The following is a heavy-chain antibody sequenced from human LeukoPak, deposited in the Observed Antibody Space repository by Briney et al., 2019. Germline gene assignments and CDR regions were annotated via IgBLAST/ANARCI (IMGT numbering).Heavy chain of an antibody. V-gene: IGHV3-7*05. Sequence: GGSLRLSCAASGFTFSDYWMSWVRQAPAKGLEWVANIKQDGSEKYYVDSVKGRFTISRDNAKNSLSLQMNSLRAEDTAVYYCAGSSGWARYFDYWGQGTLVTVSS. D-gene: IGHD6-19*01. J-gene: IGHJ4*02. CDR2: IKQDGSEK. CDR1: GFTFSDYW. CDR3: AGSSGWARYFDY.